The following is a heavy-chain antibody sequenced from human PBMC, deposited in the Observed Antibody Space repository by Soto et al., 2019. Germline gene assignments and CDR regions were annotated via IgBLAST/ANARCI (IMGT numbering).Heavy chain of an antibody. CDR2: TIPIFGTA. Sequence: SVKVSCKASGGTFSSYAISWVRQAPGQGLEWMGGTIPIFGTANYAQKFRGRVTITADESTSTAYMELSSLRSEDTAVYYCARARITMTNFEYWGQGTLVTVSS. CDR3: ARARITMTNFEY. J-gene: IGHJ4*02. CDR1: GGTFSSYA. V-gene: IGHV1-69*13. D-gene: IGHD3-22*01.